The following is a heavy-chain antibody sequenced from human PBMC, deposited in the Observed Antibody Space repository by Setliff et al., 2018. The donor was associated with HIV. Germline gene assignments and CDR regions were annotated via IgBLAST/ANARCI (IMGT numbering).Heavy chain of an antibody. CDR2: ITGGGDTI. J-gene: IGHJ4*02. D-gene: IGHD4-17*01. V-gene: IGHV3-48*03. CDR3: ARANYGFDY. Sequence: PGGSLRLSCAASGFTFSSYAMNWVRQAPGKGLEWVSYITGGGDTINYADSVKGRFTISRDNAKNSLFLQMNSLRVEDTAVYYCARANYGFDYWGQGTLVTVSS. CDR1: GFTFSSYA.